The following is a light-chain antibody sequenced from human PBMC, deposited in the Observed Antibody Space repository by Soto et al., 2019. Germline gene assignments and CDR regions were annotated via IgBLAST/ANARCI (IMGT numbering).Light chain of an antibody. CDR3: QQYGSSSWT. CDR2: GAS. CDR1: QSVSSSY. Sequence: EIVLTQSPGTLSLSPGERDTLSCRASQSVSSSYFAWYQQRFGQAPRLLIYGASSRATGIPDRFSGSGSGTDFTLTISRLEPEDFAVYYCQQYGSSSWTFGQGTKV. J-gene: IGKJ1*01. V-gene: IGKV3-20*01.